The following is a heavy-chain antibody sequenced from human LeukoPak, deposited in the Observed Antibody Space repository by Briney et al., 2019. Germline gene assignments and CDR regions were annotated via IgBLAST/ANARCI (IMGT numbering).Heavy chain of an antibody. Sequence: GGSLRLSCAASGFTFSSYGMHWVRQTPGKGLEWVAIIWSDGGNKYYADSVKGRFTISGDNSKNTLYLQMNSLRAEDTAVYYCARDLYGDLGVGYWGQGTLVTVSS. CDR3: ARDLYGDLGVGY. V-gene: IGHV3-33*01. CDR1: GFTFSSYG. D-gene: IGHD4-17*01. CDR2: IWSDGGNK. J-gene: IGHJ4*02.